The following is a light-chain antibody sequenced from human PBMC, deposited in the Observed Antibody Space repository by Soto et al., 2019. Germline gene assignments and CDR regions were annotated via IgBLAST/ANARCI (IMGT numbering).Light chain of an antibody. CDR3: AKGLATPFT. J-gene: IGKJ4*01. CDR1: QNRLHSKGYNY. Sequence: VLTQSPLSLPFPPGEPASISCRSSQNRLHSKGYNYLTWYLQNPGQSPQLLIYLGSNRASGVPDRFSGSGSGTDFTLTINRVEAEDVGLYLCAKGLATPFTFGGGTKVEIK. CDR2: LGS. V-gene: IGKV2-28*01.